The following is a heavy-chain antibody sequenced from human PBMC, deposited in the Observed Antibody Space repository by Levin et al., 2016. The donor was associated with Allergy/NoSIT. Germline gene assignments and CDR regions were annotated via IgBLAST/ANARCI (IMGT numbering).Heavy chain of an antibody. CDR2: MSYAGRT. CDR1: GVSVSSSIYY. CDR3: LRHFKGAD. V-gene: IGHV4-39*01. J-gene: IGHJ4*02. Sequence: LRLSCNVSGVSVSSSIYYWAWVRQPPDKGLEWIGSMSYAGRTFDNPSLKSRVTVSLDASKNQFSLTLTSVTAAETAVYYCLRHFKGADWGQGTLVTVSS.